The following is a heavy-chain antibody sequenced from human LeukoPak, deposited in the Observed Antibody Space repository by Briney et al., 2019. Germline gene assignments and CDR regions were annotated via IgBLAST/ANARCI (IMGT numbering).Heavy chain of an antibody. J-gene: IGHJ4*02. D-gene: IGHD2-2*01. V-gene: IGHV4-30-2*01. CDR3: ASTICISTSCSPGVVDY. Sequence: MASQTLSLTCAGSGGSISSGGYSWSWIRQPPGKGLEWSGYIYHSGSTYYNPSLKSGVTISVDRSKNQFSLKLSSVTAADTAVYYCASTICISTSCSPGVVDYWGQGTLVTVSS. CDR2: IYHSGST. CDR1: GGSISSGGYS.